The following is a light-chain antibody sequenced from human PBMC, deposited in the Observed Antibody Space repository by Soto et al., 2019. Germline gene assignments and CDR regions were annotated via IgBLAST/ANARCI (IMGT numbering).Light chain of an antibody. CDR1: QGIGNY. CDR3: QQRGNWPRT. J-gene: IGKJ1*01. Sequence: EIVLTQSPATLPLSPGERATLSCRASQGIGNYLAWYQLKPGQAPRLLIYDASSRATGIPDRFSGSGSGADFTLTISSLEPEDFAIYYCQQRGNWPRTFGQGTKVDIK. CDR2: DAS. V-gene: IGKV3-11*01.